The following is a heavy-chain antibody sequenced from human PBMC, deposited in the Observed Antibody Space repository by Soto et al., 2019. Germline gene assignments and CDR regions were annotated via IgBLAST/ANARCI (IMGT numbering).Heavy chain of an antibody. CDR2: MNVDTGGT. Sequence: ASVKVSCKASGYRFTTFYIHWVRQTPGQGLEWMGRMNVDTGGTTYAQKFQGRVTMTRDTSISTAYMEVTNVKSDDTAIYYCARDGNGVLRGYSFGFDFWGQGTRVTVSS. D-gene: IGHD5-18*01. J-gene: IGHJ4*02. CDR3: ARDGNGVLRGYSFGFDF. V-gene: IGHV1-2*06. CDR1: GYRFTTFY.